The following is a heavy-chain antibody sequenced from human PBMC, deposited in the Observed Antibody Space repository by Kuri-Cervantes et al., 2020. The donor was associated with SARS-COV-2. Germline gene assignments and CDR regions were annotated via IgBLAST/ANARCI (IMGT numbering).Heavy chain of an antibody. D-gene: IGHD4/OR15-4a*01. V-gene: IGHV3-23*01. CDR2: VSSSGFGT. Sequence: GESLKISCAASGFTFSDYAMTWVRQAPGKGLEWVSAVSSSGFGTFYADSVQGRFTISRDNSKNTLYLQMNSLRAEDTAVYYCAKPPGGDYYYYYGIDVWGQGTTVTVSS. CDR1: GFTFSDYA. CDR3: AKPPGGDYYYYYGIDV. J-gene: IGHJ6*02.